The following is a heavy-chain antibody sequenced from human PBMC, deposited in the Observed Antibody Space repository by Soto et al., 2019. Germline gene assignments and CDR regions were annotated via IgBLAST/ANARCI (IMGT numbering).Heavy chain of an antibody. CDR3: ATPKAEYSSSSSFDY. D-gene: IGHD6-6*01. V-gene: IGHV3-30-3*01. Sequence: VAVISYDGSNKYYADSVKGRFTISRDNSKNTLYLQMNSLRAEDTAIYYCATPKAEYSSSSSFDYWGQGTLLTVSS. J-gene: IGHJ4*02. CDR2: ISYDGSNK.